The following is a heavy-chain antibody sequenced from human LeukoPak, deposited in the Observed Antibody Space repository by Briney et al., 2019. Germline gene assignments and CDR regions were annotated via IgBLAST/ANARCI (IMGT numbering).Heavy chain of an antibody. CDR2: IRSKAYGGTT. CDR3: TXXXFGRYYGSGSPAFDY. J-gene: IGHJ4*02. V-gene: IGHV3-49*03. CDR1: GFTFGDYA. Sequence: GGSLRLSCTASGFTFGDYAMSWFRQAPGKGLEWVGFIRSKAYGGTTEYAASVKGRFTISRDDSKSIAYLQMKSLKTEDTVVYYXTXXXFGRYYGSGSPAFDYWGQGTLVTVSS. D-gene: IGHD3-10*01.